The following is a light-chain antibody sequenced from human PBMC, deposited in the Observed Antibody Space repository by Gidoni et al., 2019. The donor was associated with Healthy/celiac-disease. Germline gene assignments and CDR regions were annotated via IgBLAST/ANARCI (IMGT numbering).Light chain of an antibody. CDR2: AGS. V-gene: IGKV1-39*01. J-gene: IGKJ1*01. Sequence: DIQMTQSPSSLSASVGDRVTISCRASQSISSYLNWYQQKPGKAPKLLIYAGSSLQSGVPSRFSGSGSGTDFTLTSSSLQPEDFATYYCQQSYSTWWTFGQGTKVEIK. CDR1: QSISSY. CDR3: QQSYSTWWT.